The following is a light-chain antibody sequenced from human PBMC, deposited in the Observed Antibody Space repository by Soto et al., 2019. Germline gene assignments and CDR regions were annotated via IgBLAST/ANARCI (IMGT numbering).Light chain of an antibody. CDR1: QSVSSNS. CDR3: QKYCSSPRT. Sequence: EIVLTQSPGTLSLSPGERATLSCRASQSVSSNSLAWYQQRPGQAPRLLIYGASSRATGIPDRFSGSGSGTDFTLTISRLEPEDFAVYYCQKYCSSPRTFGQGTKVEIK. V-gene: IGKV3-20*01. J-gene: IGKJ1*01. CDR2: GAS.